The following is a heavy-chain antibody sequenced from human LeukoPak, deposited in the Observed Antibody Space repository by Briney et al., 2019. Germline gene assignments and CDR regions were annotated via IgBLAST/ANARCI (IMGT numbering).Heavy chain of an antibody. CDR1: GFTFSSYW. CDR2: IKQDGSER. V-gene: IGHV3-7*01. D-gene: IGHD3-3*02. J-gene: IGHJ3*02. Sequence: GGSLRLSCAASGFTFSSYWMSWVRQAPGKGLEWVANIKQDGSERYYVDSVKGRFTISRDNAKNSLYLQMNSLRAEDTAVFHCARIRAANAFDIWGQGTMVTVSS. CDR3: ARIRAANAFDI.